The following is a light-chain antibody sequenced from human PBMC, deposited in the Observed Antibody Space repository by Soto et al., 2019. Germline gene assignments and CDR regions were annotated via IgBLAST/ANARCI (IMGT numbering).Light chain of an antibody. Sequence: DIQMTQSPSSLSASEGDRVTITCRASQSISNYLNWYQHKPGKAPKLLIYAASSLESGVPSRFSGSGSGTDLTLTISSLQPEDFATYYCQQSYTTPPWTFGQGTKVEIK. CDR2: AAS. CDR1: QSISNY. CDR3: QQSYTTPPWT. J-gene: IGKJ1*01. V-gene: IGKV1-39*01.